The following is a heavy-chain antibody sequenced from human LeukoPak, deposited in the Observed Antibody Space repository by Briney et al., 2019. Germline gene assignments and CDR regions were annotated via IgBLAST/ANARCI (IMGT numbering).Heavy chain of an antibody. D-gene: IGHD4-17*01. CDR1: GFTFSSYS. CDR3: AREPRDYGDYVVPFFDI. CDR2: ISSSSSTI. V-gene: IGHV3-48*04. Sequence: GGSLRLSCAASGFTFSSYSMNWVRQAPGKGLEWVSYISSSSSTIYYADSVKGRLTISRDNAKNSLYLQMNSLRAEDTAVYYCAREPRDYGDYVVPFFDIWGQGTMVTVSS. J-gene: IGHJ3*02.